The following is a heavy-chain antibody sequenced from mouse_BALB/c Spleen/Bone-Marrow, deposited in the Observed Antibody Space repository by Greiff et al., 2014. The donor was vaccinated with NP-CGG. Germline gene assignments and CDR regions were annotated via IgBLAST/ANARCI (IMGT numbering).Heavy chain of an antibody. J-gene: IGHJ3*01. CDR2: ISDGGSYT. CDR1: GFTFSDYY. V-gene: IGHV5-4*02. Sequence: EVQLVESGGGLVKPGGSLKLSYAASGFTFSDYYMYWVRQTPEKRLEWVATISDGGSYTYYPDSVKGRFTISRDNAKNNLYLQMSSLKSEDTAMYYCAREGDGAYWSQGTLVTVSA. D-gene: IGHD3-3*01. CDR3: AREGDGAY.